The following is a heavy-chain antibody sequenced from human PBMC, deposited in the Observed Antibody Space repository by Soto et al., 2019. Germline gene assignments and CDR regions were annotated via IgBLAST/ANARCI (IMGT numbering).Heavy chain of an antibody. CDR1: GFTFSNAW. CDR2: IKSKTDGGTT. J-gene: IGHJ4*02. Sequence: GSLRLSCAASGFTFSNAWMSWVRQAPGKGLEWVGRIKSKTDGGTTDYAAPVKGRFTISRDDSKNTLYLQMNSLKTEDTAVYYCTTGLRVVVIPDYWGQGTLVTVSS. V-gene: IGHV3-15*01. D-gene: IGHD3-22*01. CDR3: TTGLRVVVIPDY.